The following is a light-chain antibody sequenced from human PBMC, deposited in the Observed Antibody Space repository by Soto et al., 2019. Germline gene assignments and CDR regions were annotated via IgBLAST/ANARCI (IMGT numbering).Light chain of an antibody. Sequence: TLSCRASQSVRDNYLAWYQQKPGQAPSLLIFDASRRATGIPDRFTGSGSGTDFALTISRVEPQDIAVYFCQQYGSSPGTFGQGTKVDIK. V-gene: IGKV3-20*01. CDR1: QSVRDNY. CDR3: QQYGSSPGT. J-gene: IGKJ1*01. CDR2: DAS.